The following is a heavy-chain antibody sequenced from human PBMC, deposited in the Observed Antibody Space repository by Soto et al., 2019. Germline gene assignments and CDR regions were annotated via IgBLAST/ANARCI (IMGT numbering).Heavy chain of an antibody. D-gene: IGHD2-15*01. Sequence: QVQLEESGGGVVQPGRSLRLSCAASGFTFSNYGMHWVRQAPGTGLEWVAVIWYDGSKTYHVDSVKGRFTISRDNSKNTLYLQMNSLRVEDTAVYYCAREVAGVRFDYWGQGTPVTVSS. CDR3: AREVAGVRFDY. V-gene: IGHV3-33*01. CDR2: IWYDGSKT. J-gene: IGHJ4*02. CDR1: GFTFSNYG.